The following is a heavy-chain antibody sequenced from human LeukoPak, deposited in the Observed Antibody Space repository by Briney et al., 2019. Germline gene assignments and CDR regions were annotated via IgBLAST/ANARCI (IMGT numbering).Heavy chain of an antibody. Sequence: GGSLRLSCAASGFTVTSSFMSWVRQAPGKGLEWVSVIHSGGATYYADSVKGRFTISRDISKNALYLQMNSLRGDDTAVYYCAGSAVTNLDSWGQGNLVTVSS. J-gene: IGHJ4*02. CDR3: AGSAVTNLDS. D-gene: IGHD4-23*01. CDR2: IHSGGAT. CDR1: GFTVTSSF. V-gene: IGHV3-66*01.